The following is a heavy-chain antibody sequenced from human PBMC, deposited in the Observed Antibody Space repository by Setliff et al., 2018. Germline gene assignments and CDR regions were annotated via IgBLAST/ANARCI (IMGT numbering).Heavy chain of an antibody. CDR1: GGSFSTHY. Sequence: SETLSLTCTVSGGSFSTHYWNWIRQTPGKGLEWIGYIYYSGSTYYNPSLESRITISIETFKNQVYLNLTSVTAADTAVYYCARTSTYVLGSGSYWDRWFDPWSQGTLVTVSS. V-gene: IGHV4-59*11. J-gene: IGHJ5*02. CDR2: IYYSGST. D-gene: IGHD3-10*01. CDR3: ARTSTYVLGSGSYWDRWFDP.